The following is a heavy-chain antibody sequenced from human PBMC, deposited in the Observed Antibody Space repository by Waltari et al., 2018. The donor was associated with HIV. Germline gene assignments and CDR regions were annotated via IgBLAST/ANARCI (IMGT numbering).Heavy chain of an antibody. CDR1: GYTFSAYA. V-gene: IGHV1-18*01. J-gene: IGHJ6*02. D-gene: IGHD3-10*01. CDR2: INNYDGQT. Sequence: VQLVQSGDEVKRPGASVRVPCTSSGYTFSAYAINWVRQAPGQGLEWMGGINNYDGQTNFAEKFQGRVTMTTDTSKSTAYMELRSLRSDDTAVYFCARGVALVRGVKIRGHMDVWGQGTTVTVSS. CDR3: ARGVALVRGVKIRGHMDV.